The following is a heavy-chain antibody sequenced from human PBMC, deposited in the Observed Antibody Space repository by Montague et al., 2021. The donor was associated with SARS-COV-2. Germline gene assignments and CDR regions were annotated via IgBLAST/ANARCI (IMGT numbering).Heavy chain of an antibody. CDR2: ISSTSSYI. Sequence: SLRLSCAASGFVFTSYSMNWVRQAPGKGLEWVSSISSTSSYIYYADSVKGRFTISRGSSKTSMYLHMKDLRAEDSAVYYCVRGMLASTGAMSDHWGQGTRVTVSS. CDR1: GFVFTSYS. V-gene: IGHV3-21*01. CDR3: VRGMLASTGAMSDH. J-gene: IGHJ4*02. D-gene: IGHD1-1*01.